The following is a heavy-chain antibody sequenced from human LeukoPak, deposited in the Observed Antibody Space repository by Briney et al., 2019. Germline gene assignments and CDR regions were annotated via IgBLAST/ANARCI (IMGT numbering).Heavy chain of an antibody. V-gene: IGHV1-46*01. J-gene: IGHJ5*02. CDR2: INPRGGST. Sequence: ASVKVSCKASGYTFTGYYMHWVRQAPGQGLEWMGIINPRGGSTSYTQKFQGRVTMTRDTSTSTVYMELSRLRSDDTAVYYCARDSHDWNYSGFDPWGQGTLVTVSS. CDR1: GYTFTGYY. D-gene: IGHD1-7*01. CDR3: ARDSHDWNYSGFDP.